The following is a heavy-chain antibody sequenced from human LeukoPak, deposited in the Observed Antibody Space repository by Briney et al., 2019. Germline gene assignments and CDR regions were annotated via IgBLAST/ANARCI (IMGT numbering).Heavy chain of an antibody. J-gene: IGHJ4*02. CDR1: GFTFSSYG. D-gene: IGHD3-3*01. CDR3: ARDGTYYDFWSVLDY. V-gene: IGHV3-30*03. CDR2: ISYDGSNK. Sequence: GGSLRLSCAASGFTFSSYGMHWVRQAPGKGLEWVAVISYDGSNKYYADSVKGRFTISRDNSKNTLYLQMNSLRAEDTAVYYCARDGTYYDFWSVLDYWGQGTLVTVSS.